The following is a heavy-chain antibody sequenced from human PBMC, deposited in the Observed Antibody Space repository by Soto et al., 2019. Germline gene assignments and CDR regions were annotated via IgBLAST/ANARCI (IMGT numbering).Heavy chain of an antibody. CDR1: GGSISNSSYL. J-gene: IGHJ6*03. D-gene: IGHD6-13*01. V-gene: IGHV4-39*07. Sequence: PSETLSLTCTVSGGSISNSSYLWGWIRQPPGKGLERIGEINHSGSTNYNPSLESRVTISLDTSRNRFSLNLTSATAADTAVFYCARKGAAASYAHYYMDVWGRGTAVTVSS. CDR2: INHSGST. CDR3: ARKGAAASYAHYYMDV.